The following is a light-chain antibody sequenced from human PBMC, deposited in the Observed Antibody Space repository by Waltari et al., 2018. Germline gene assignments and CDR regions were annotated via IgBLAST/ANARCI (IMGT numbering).Light chain of an antibody. CDR2: VNSGGSH. CDR3: QAGGHGTWV. J-gene: IGLJ3*02. Sequence: VLTQAPSTAASLPAPVQLTCTLRSAHRSHVIASLKQQPEKGPRSLMKVNSGGSHSKGDQIPDRFSGSSSGAEHYLTISSLQSEDEADNYCQAGGHGTWVFGGETKLTVL. CDR1: SAHRSHV. V-gene: IGLV4-69*01.